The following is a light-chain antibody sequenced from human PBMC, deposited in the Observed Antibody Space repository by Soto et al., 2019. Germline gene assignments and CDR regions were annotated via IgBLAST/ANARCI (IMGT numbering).Light chain of an antibody. CDR1: SSDVGGFNY. CDR2: DVT. V-gene: IGLV2-11*01. J-gene: IGLJ2*01. CDR3: YSYAGSYTFV. Sequence: QSALTQPRSVSGSPGQSVTISCTGTSSDVGGFNYVSWYQQHPGKAPQLMIYDVTKRPSGVPDRFSGSKSGYTASLTISGLQAADEADYHCYSYAGSYTFVFGGGTKLTVL.